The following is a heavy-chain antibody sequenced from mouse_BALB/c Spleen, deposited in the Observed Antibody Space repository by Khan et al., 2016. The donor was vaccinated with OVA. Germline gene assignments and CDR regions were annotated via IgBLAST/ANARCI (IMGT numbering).Heavy chain of an antibody. J-gene: IGHJ4*01. CDR1: GYTFTSNT. D-gene: IGHD2-14*01. CDR3: ARRTKGYTMDY. Sequence: QVQLKESGADLARPGASVRMSCKASGYTFTSNTMHWVKQRPGQGLEWIGYINPRSGYTNYNQNFKDKATFTADKSSSTAYMQLSSLTSEDSAVYYGARRTKGYTMDYWGQGTSVTVSS. CDR2: INPRSGYT. V-gene: IGHV1-4*01.